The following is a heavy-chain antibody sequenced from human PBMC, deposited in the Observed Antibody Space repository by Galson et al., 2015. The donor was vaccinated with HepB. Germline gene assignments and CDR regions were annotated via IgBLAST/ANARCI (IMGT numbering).Heavy chain of an antibody. V-gene: IGHV3-48*04. Sequence: SLRLSCAVSGFIFSNYNMNWVRQTPGKGLEWISFISSGSNTIYYEDSMKGRFTISRDNAKMSLYLQMNSLRVEDTAVYYCARDLRTSGFYQYGMDVWGQGTTVTVSS. J-gene: IGHJ6*02. CDR2: ISSGSNTI. D-gene: IGHD1-26*01. CDR1: GFIFSNYN. CDR3: ARDLRTSGFYQYGMDV.